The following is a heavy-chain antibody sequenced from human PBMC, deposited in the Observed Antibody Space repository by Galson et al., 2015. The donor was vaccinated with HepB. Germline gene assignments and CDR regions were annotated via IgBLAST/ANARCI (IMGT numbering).Heavy chain of an antibody. J-gene: IGHJ4*02. V-gene: IGHV3-43*01. CDR1: GFNFDDYI. Sequence: SMRLSCAASGFNFDDYIMHWIRQAPGQGLECVSLVNWNDGSTLYADSVKGRFTISRDNSKKSIYLQMNGLRTEDTALYYCAKDGANGGLFDYWGQGTLVTVSS. CDR2: VNWNDGST. CDR3: AKDGANGGLFDY. D-gene: IGHD7-27*01.